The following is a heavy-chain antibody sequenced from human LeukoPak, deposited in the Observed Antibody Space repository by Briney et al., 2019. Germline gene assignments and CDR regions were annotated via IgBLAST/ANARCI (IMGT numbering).Heavy chain of an antibody. CDR3: ARDQDTAMGFDY. J-gene: IGHJ4*02. V-gene: IGHV4-59*01. CDR2: IYYSGST. CDR1: GGSISSYY. Sequence: KSSETLSLTCTVSGGSISSYYWSWIRQPPGKGLEWIGYIYYSGSTNYNPSLKGRVTISVDTSKNQFSLKLSSVTAADTAVYYCARDQDTAMGFDYWGQGTLVTVSS. D-gene: IGHD5-18*01.